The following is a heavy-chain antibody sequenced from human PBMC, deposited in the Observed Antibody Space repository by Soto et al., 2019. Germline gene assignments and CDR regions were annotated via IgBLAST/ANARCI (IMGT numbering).Heavy chain of an antibody. CDR3: AADRAYCSSTSCYDAFDI. Sequence: QMQLVQSGPEVKKPGTSVKVSCKASGFTFTSSAMQWVRQARGQRLEWIGWIVVGSGNTNYAQKFQERVTITRDMSTSTAYMELSSRRSEDTAVYYCAADRAYCSSTSCYDAFDIWGQGTMVTVSS. D-gene: IGHD2-2*01. V-gene: IGHV1-58*02. CDR2: IVVGSGNT. J-gene: IGHJ3*02. CDR1: GFTFTSSA.